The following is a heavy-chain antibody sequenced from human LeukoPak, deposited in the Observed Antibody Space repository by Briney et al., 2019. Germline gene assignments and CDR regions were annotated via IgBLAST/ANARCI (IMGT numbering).Heavy chain of an antibody. D-gene: IGHD3-10*01. V-gene: IGHV3-48*02. CDR2: ISSGSSTI. J-gene: IGHJ4*02. CDR3: ARDWGSLYYLDY. CDR1: GFRFSEYS. Sequence: GGSLRLSCAAPGFRFSEYSMNWVRQAPGKGLEWISYISSGSSTIFYADSVRGRFTISRDNAKDSLYLQMNSLRDDDTAVYYCARDWGSLYYLDYWGQGTLVTVSS.